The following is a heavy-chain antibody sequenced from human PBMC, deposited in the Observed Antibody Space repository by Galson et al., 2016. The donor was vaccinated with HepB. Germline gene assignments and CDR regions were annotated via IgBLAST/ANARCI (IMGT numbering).Heavy chain of an antibody. Sequence: SLRLSCAVSGFSVSINYMSWVRQAPGKGLEWVSVMYSGGGTSYADSVKGRFTISSDNSKNTLYLQMNSLRAEDTAVYYCAKPVTTYNAFDLWGQGTMVTVSS. CDR2: MYSGGGT. D-gene: IGHD4-17*01. CDR3: AKPVTTYNAFDL. J-gene: IGHJ3*01. V-gene: IGHV3-53*05. CDR1: GFSVSINY.